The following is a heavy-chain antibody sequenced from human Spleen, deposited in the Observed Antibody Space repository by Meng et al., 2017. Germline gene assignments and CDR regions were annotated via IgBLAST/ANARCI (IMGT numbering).Heavy chain of an antibody. Sequence: GESLKISCAASGFTFSSYNMHWVRQTPGEGLVWVSRINTDASSTTYADSVKGRFTISRDDAKNTVYLQMNSLRAEDTAVYYCARDQGKYAFDPWGQGTLVTVSS. V-gene: IGHV3-74*03. J-gene: IGHJ5*02. CDR1: GFTFSSYN. CDR3: ARDQGKYAFDP. D-gene: IGHD2-2*01. CDR2: INTDASST.